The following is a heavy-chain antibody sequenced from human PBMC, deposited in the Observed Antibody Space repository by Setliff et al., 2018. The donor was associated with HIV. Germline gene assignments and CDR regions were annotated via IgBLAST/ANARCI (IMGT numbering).Heavy chain of an antibody. J-gene: IGHJ6*03. CDR2: ISHTGNI. D-gene: IGHD4-17*01. CDR3: AREVILRVYGDYVQYHYYMDV. V-gene: IGHV4-59*12. Sequence: SETLSLTCTVSGGSINSYYWTWIRQPPGKGLEWIGYISHTGNISYNPSLKSRVTISLDTSKKQFSLKLSSLTAADTAVYYCAREVILRVYGDYVQYHYYMDVWGKGTTVTVSS. CDR1: GGSINSYY.